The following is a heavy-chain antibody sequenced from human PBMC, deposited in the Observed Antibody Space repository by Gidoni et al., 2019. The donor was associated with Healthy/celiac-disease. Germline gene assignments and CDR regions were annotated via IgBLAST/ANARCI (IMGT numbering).Heavy chain of an antibody. D-gene: IGHD2-2*02. CDR3: ARDRGCSSTSCYTSWYFDL. CDR1: GGSISSGDYY. Sequence: QVQLQESGPGLVKPSQTLSLTCTVSGGSISSGDYYWSWIRQPPGKGLEWIGYIYYSGSTYYNPSLKSRVTISVDTSKNQFSLKLSSVTAADTAVYYCARDRGCSSTSCYTSWYFDLWGRGTLVTVSS. CDR2: IYYSGST. V-gene: IGHV4-30-4*01. J-gene: IGHJ2*01.